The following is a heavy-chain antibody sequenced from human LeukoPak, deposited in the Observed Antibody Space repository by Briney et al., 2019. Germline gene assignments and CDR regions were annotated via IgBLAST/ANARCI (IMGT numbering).Heavy chain of an antibody. D-gene: IGHD1-26*01. CDR2: ISAYNGNT. Sequence: ASVKVSCKASGYTFTGYYMHWVRQAPGQGLEWMGWISAYNGNTNYAQKLQGRVTMTTDTSTSTAYMEVRSLRSDDTAVYYCAREIVGANHFDYWGQGTLVTVSS. CDR1: GYTFTGYY. CDR3: AREIVGANHFDY. V-gene: IGHV1-18*04. J-gene: IGHJ4*02.